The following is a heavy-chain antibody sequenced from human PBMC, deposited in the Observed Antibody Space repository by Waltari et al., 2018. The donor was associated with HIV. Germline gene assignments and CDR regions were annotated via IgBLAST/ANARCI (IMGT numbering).Heavy chain of an antibody. CDR1: GFSLNTIGVG. CDR3: AHSLGTGAVYFDY. J-gene: IGHJ4*02. V-gene: IGHV2-5*01. CDR2: IYWHDEK. Sequence: QITLKESGPALVKPTETLPLTCSFSGFSLNTIGVGVGWIRQPPGKALEWLAIIYWHDEKRYSPSLDRRLSITKDTDKNQVVVRMTDMDPVDTATYFCAHSLGTGAVYFDYWGQGTLVAVSS. D-gene: IGHD2-8*01.